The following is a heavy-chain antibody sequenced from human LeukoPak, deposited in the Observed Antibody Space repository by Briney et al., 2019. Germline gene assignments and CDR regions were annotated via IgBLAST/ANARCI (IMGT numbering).Heavy chain of an antibody. D-gene: IGHD6-19*01. V-gene: IGHV4-39*07. CDR1: GGSISSSSYY. Sequence: SETLSLTCTVSGGSISSSSYYWGWIRQPPGKGLEWIGSIYYSGSAYYNPSLKSRVTISVDKSKNQFSLKLSSVTAADTAVYYCARDQGSGWYGGYYFDYWGQGTLVTVSS. CDR2: IYYSGSA. CDR3: ARDQGSGWYGGYYFDY. J-gene: IGHJ4*02.